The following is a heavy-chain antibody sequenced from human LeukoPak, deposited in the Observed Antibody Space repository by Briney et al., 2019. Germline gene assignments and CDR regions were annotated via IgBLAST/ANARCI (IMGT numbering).Heavy chain of an antibody. CDR3: AAQPDTGDAFDI. V-gene: IGHV3-21*01. D-gene: IGHD1-14*01. J-gene: IGHJ3*02. Sequence: PGGSLRLSCAASGFTFSSYSMNWVRQAPGKGLEWVSSISSSSSYIYYADSVKGRFTISRDNAKNSLYLQMNSLRAEDTAVYYCAAQPDTGDAFDIWGQGTMVTVSS. CDR2: ISSSSSYI. CDR1: GFTFSSYS.